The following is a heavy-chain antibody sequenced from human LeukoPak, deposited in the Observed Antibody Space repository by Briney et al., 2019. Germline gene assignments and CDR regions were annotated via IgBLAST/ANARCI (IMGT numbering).Heavy chain of an antibody. CDR1: GFTFSSFP. V-gene: IGHV3-23*01. CDR2: ISGGGVST. D-gene: IGHD2-2*01. J-gene: IGHJ4*02. Sequence: PGGSLRLSCAASGFTFSSFPMSWVRQAPGKGLEWVSVISGGGVSTYYADSVKGRFTISRDNSKNTLYLQMNSLRAEDTAVYYCAKVGFCSSTSCYPYWGQGTLVTVSS. CDR3: AKVGFCSSTSCYPY.